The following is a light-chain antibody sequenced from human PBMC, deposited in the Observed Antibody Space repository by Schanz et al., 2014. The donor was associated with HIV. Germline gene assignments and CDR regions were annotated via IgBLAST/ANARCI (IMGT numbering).Light chain of an antibody. Sequence: QSVLTQPPSASGTPGQRVTISCSGSSSSIKTNTVNWFQQLPGTAPKLLIYNTYHRPSGVPDRFSGSKSGTSGSLAISGLRSEDEADYYCAAWDDSLKGWVFGGGTKLTVL. J-gene: IGLJ3*02. V-gene: IGLV1-44*01. CDR2: NTY. CDR1: SSSIKTNT. CDR3: AAWDDSLKGWV.